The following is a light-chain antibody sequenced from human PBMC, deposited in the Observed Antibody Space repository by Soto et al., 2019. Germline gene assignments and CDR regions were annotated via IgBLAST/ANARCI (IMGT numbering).Light chain of an antibody. Sequence: EIVLTQSPATLSLSLGERATLSCRASQSVSSHLAWYQQKPGQAPRLLIYDASNRATGIPTRFTGSGSETDSTLTISSLEPEDFAVYYCQQRSNWPLTFGGGTKVEIK. CDR2: DAS. CDR3: QQRSNWPLT. CDR1: QSVSSH. V-gene: IGKV3-11*01. J-gene: IGKJ4*01.